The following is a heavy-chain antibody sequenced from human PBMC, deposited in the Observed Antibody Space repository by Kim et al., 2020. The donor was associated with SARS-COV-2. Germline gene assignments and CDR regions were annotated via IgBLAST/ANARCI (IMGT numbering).Heavy chain of an antibody. CDR3: ARGSSGCVFDY. V-gene: IGHV3-33*01. D-gene: IGHD6-19*01. Sequence: GGSLRLSCAASGFTFGSYAMHWVRQAPGKGLEWVAVIWYDGSNKYYADSVKGRFTISRDKSKNTLYLQMNSLRAEDTAVYYCARGSSGCVFDYWGQGTLVTVSS. CDR2: IWYDGSNK. CDR1: GFTFGSYA. J-gene: IGHJ4*02.